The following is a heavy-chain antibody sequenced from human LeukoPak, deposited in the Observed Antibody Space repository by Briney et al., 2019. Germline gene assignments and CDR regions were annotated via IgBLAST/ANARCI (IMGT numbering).Heavy chain of an antibody. CDR1: GGSISSSSYY. Sequence: SETLSLTCTVSGGSISSSSYYWGWIRQPPGKGLEWIGSIYYSGSTYYNPSLKSRVTISVDTSKNQFSLKLSSVTAADTAVYYCARGRIPGRVAPDYWGQGTLVTVSS. V-gene: IGHV4-39*07. J-gene: IGHJ4*02. D-gene: IGHD5/OR15-5a*01. CDR2: IYYSGST. CDR3: ARGRIPGRVAPDY.